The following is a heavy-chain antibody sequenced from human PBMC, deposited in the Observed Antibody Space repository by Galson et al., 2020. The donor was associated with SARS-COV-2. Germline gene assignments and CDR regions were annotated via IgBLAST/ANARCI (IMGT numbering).Heavy chain of an antibody. Sequence: GESLKISCVASEFTFSTYAMSWVRQAPGKGLEWVSGISDSGGSTWYADSVKGRFTISRDNSKNTVYLQMSSLRAEDTAVYYCAKGWAKVNRGLLDYWGQGTLVTVSS. CDR2: ISDSGGST. V-gene: IGHV3-23*01. CDR1: EFTFSTYA. CDR3: AKGWAKVNRGLLDY. J-gene: IGHJ4*02. D-gene: IGHD1-26*01.